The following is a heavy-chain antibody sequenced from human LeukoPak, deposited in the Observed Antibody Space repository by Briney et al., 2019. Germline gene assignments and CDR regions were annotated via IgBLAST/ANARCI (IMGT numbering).Heavy chain of an antibody. Sequence: LSLTCTVSGGSISSYYWSWIRQPPGKGLEWVSYISSSGTTIYYADSVKGRFTISRDNAKNSLYLQINSLRAEDTAVYYCARGGSLDYWGQGTLVTVSS. CDR2: ISSSGTTI. D-gene: IGHD6-13*01. CDR3: ARGGSLDY. CDR1: GGSISSYY. V-gene: IGHV3-11*01. J-gene: IGHJ4*02.